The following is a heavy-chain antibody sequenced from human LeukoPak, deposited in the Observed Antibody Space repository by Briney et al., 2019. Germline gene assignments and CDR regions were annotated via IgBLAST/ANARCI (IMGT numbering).Heavy chain of an antibody. Sequence: GGSLRLSCAASGFTFSSYAMTWVRQAPGKGLEWVSHISGSGGSTFYADSVKGRFTISRDNSKNTLYLQMNSLRAEDTAVYYCAKGGFNYYDSSGGQGTLVTVSS. J-gene: IGHJ4*02. CDR2: ISGSGGST. CDR3: AKGGFNYYDSS. V-gene: IGHV3-23*01. CDR1: GFTFSSYA. D-gene: IGHD3-22*01.